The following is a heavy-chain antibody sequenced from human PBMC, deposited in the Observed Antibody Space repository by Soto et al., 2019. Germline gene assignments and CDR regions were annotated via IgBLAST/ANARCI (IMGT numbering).Heavy chain of an antibody. J-gene: IGHJ3*02. D-gene: IGHD3-22*01. Sequence: GSLRLSCAASGFTFSSYAMSWVRQAPGKGLEWVSAISGSGGSTYYADSVKGRFTISRDNSKNTLYLQMNSLRAEDTAVYYCATPPGRITMIVVAPKPKSAFDIWGQGTMVTVSS. V-gene: IGHV3-23*01. CDR1: GFTFSSYA. CDR3: ATPPGRITMIVVAPKPKSAFDI. CDR2: ISGSGGST.